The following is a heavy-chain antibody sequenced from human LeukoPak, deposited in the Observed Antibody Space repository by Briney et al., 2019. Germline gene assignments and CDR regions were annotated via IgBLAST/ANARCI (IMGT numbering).Heavy chain of an antibody. CDR1: GFTFSRYA. J-gene: IGHJ6*02. CDR3: ARDQGGTYTYYYYGMDV. CDR2: INTNGGGT. D-gene: IGHD3-16*01. Sequence: GGSPRLSCAASGFTFSRYAMHWVRQAPGKGLEYVSSINTNGGGTFYVNSVKGRFTISRDNSKNTLYLQMGSLRAEDMAVYYCARDQGGTYTYYYYGMDVWGQGTTDTVSS. V-gene: IGHV3-64*01.